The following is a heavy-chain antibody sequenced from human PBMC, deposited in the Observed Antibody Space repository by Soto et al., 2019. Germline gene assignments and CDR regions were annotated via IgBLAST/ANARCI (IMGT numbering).Heavy chain of an antibody. J-gene: IGHJ4*02. CDR2: ISYDGSNK. Sequence: GSLRLSCAASGFTFSSYGMHWVRQAPGKGLEWVAVISYDGSNKYYADSVKGRFTISRDNSKNTLYLQMNSLRAEDTAVYYCAKDSGSSGYLPYYWGQGTLVTVSS. D-gene: IGHD3-22*01. V-gene: IGHV3-30*18. CDR1: GFTFSSYG. CDR3: AKDSGSSGYLPYY.